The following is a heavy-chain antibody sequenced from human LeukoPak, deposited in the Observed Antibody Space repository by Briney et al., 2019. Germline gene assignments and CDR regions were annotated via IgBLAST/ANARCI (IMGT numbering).Heavy chain of an antibody. CDR1: GFTFSSYG. D-gene: IGHD3-10*01. CDR3: PKDRATGTQFYFYGMDV. CDR2: ISYDGSNK. J-gene: IGHJ6*02. Sequence: GGSLGLSCAASGFTFSSYGMHWVRQAPGKGLEWVAVISYDGSNKYYADSVKGRFTISRDNSKNTLYLQMNSLRAEDTAVYYCPKDRATGTQFYFYGMDVWGQGTTVTVSS. V-gene: IGHV3-30*18.